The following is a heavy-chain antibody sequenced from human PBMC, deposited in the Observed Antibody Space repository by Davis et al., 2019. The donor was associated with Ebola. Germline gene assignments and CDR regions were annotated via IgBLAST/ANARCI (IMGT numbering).Heavy chain of an antibody. J-gene: IGHJ6*02. V-gene: IGHV3-48*02. CDR3: ARDRVGAIFGHDYYGMDV. CDR1: AITFSSYA. CDR2: ISSSSSTI. Sequence: GGSLRLSCADSAITFSSYAMTWVRQAPGKGLDWVSYISSSSSTIYYADSVKGRFSTSRDNAKNSLYLQMNSLRDEDTAVYYCARDRVGAIFGHDYYGMDVWGQGTTVTVSS. D-gene: IGHD1-26*01.